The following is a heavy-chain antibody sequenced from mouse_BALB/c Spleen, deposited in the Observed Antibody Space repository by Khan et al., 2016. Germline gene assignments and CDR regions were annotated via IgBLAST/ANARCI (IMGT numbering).Heavy chain of an antibody. CDR2: INTNANNHAT. CDR3: IRNYVAY. CDR1: EFTFSDAW. V-gene: IGHV6-6*01. D-gene: IGHD1-1*01. J-gene: IGHJ3*01. Sequence: EVQLQESGGGLVQPGGSMKLSCVASEFTFSDAWMDWVRQSPEKGLEWVAEINTNANNHATYYAESVKGRFTISRDDSIRNVYLQMNRLTTEDTGIYYCIRNYVAYWGQGTLVTVSA.